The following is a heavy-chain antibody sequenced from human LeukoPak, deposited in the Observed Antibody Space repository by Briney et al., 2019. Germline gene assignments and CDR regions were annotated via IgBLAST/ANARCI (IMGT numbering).Heavy chain of an antibody. CDR3: AREMITGYSSGWYLGATDY. CDR1: GFTFSSYS. V-gene: IGHV3-21*01. Sequence: PGGSLRLSCAASGFTFSSYSMNWVRQAPGKGLEWVSSISSSSSYIYYADSVKGRFTISRDNAKNSLYLQMNSLRAEDTAVYYCAREMITGYSSGWYLGATDYWGQGTLVTDSS. D-gene: IGHD6-19*01. J-gene: IGHJ4*02. CDR2: ISSSSSYI.